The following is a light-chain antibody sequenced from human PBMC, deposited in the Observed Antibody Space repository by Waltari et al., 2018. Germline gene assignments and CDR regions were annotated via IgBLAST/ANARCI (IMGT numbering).Light chain of an antibody. CDR3: CSYAGGRPHVV. Sequence: QSALTQPASVSGSPGQSITISCTGTSSDVGTYNLVSWYQQPPGKAPKLMIYEGTKRPAGVANRFSGSKSANTASLTISGLQAEDEAHYYCCSYAGGRPHVVFGGGTQLTVL. CDR1: SSDVGTYNL. J-gene: IGLJ2*01. V-gene: IGLV2-23*01. CDR2: EGT.